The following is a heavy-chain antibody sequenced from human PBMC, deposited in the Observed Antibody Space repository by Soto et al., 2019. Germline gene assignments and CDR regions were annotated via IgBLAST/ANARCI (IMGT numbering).Heavy chain of an antibody. D-gene: IGHD5-18*01. Sequence: PGGSLRLSCAASGFTFSGYWMHWVRQAPGKGLVWVSRINSDGSSTNYADSVKGRFTISRDNAKNTLYLQMNSLRAEDTAVYYCARGGYTSGRRLDYWGQGTLVTGSS. CDR1: GFTFSGYW. V-gene: IGHV3-74*01. CDR2: INSDGSST. J-gene: IGHJ4*02. CDR3: ARGGYTSGRRLDY.